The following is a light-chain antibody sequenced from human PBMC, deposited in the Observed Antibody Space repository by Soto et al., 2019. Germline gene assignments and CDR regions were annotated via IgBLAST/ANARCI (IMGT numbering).Light chain of an antibody. CDR2: DDS. J-gene: IGLJ2*01. CDR3: QVWDTSSDHVV. V-gene: IGLV3-21*02. CDR1: NIGSKS. Sequence: SYELTQPPSVSVAPGQTAKITCGGDNIGSKSVHWYQQRPGQVPVLVVYDDSHRPSGIPERFSGSNSGNTATLTISRVEAGDEADFYCQVWDTSSDHVVFGGGTQLTVL.